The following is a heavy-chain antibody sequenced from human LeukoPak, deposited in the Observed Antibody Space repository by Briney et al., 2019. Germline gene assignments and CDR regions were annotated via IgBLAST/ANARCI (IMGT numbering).Heavy chain of an antibody. Sequence: PGGSLRLSCAASGFTFSSYGMHWVRQAPGKGLEWVAFIRYDGSNKYYADSVKGRFTISRDNSKNTLYLQMNSLRAEDTAVYYCAKGSKWQQLVPDYWGQGTLVTVSS. CDR1: GFTFSSYG. D-gene: IGHD6-13*01. J-gene: IGHJ4*02. V-gene: IGHV3-30*02. CDR3: AKGSKWQQLVPDY. CDR2: IRYDGSNK.